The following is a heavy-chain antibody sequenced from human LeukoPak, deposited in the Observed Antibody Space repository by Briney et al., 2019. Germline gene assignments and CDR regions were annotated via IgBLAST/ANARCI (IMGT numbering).Heavy chain of an antibody. J-gene: IGHJ4*02. V-gene: IGHV1-2*02. CDR1: GYTFTGYY. D-gene: IGHD6-6*01. Sequence: ASVKVSCKASGYTFTGYYMHWVRQAPGQGLEWMGWINPNSGGTNYAQKFQGRVTMTRDTSISTAYMELSRLRSDDTAVYYCARGPSPDEYSSSWDDYWGQGTLVTVSS. CDR3: ARGPSPDEYSSSWDDY. CDR2: INPNSGGT.